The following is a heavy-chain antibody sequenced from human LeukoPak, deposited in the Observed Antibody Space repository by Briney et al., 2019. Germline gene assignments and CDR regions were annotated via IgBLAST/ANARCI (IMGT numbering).Heavy chain of an antibody. V-gene: IGHV3-11*01. D-gene: IGHD2-2*02. Sequence: GSLRLSCAAPGFTFSDYYMSGIRRAPGRGREGVSYISISGSTIYYADSVKGRFTISRDNAKNSLYLQMNSLRAEDTAVYYCARDQDCSSTSCHNYYYYYMDVWGKGTTVTVSS. J-gene: IGHJ6*03. CDR1: GFTFSDYY. CDR2: ISISGSTI. CDR3: ARDQDCSSTSCHNYYYYYMDV.